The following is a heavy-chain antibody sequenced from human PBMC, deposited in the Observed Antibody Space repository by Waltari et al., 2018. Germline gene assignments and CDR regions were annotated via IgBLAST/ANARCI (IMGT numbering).Heavy chain of an antibody. V-gene: IGHV4-39*01. CDR2: IYYSGST. D-gene: IGHD3-3*01. J-gene: IGHJ4*02. Sequence: QLQLQESGPGLVKPSETLSLTCTVSGGSISSSSYYWGWIRQPPGKGLEWIGSIYYSGSTYYNPSLKSRVTISVDTSKNQFSLKLSSVTAADTAVYYCATNYDFWSAESYFDYWGQGTLVTVSS. CDR1: GGSISSSSYY. CDR3: ATNYDFWSAESYFDY.